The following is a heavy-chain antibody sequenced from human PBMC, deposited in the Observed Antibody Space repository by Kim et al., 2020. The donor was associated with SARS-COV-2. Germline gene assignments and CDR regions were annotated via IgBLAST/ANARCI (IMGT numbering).Heavy chain of an antibody. V-gene: IGHV4-34*01. D-gene: IGHD3-22*01. J-gene: IGHJ4*02. CDR3: ARGGSGGITMIVEYYFDY. CDR2: INHSGST. CDR1: GGSFSGYY. Sequence: SETLSLTCAVYGGSFSGYYWSWIRQPPGKGLEWIGEINHSGSTNYNPSLKSRVTISVDTSRNQFSLKLSSVTAADTAVYYCARGGSGGITMIVEYYFDYWGQGTLVTVSS.